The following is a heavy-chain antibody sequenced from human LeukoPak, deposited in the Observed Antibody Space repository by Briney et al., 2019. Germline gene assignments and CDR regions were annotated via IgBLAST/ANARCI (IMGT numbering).Heavy chain of an antibody. V-gene: IGHV1-69*06. D-gene: IGHD3-10*01. J-gene: IGHJ4*02. CDR2: IIPIFGTA. CDR3: ARDSALWFGERFDY. CDR1: GGTFSSYA. Sequence: GASVKVSCKASGGTFSSYAIGWVRQAPGQGLEWMGRIIPIFGTANYAQKFQGRVTITADKSTSTAYMELSSLRSEDTAVYYCARDSALWFGERFDYWGQGTLVTVSS.